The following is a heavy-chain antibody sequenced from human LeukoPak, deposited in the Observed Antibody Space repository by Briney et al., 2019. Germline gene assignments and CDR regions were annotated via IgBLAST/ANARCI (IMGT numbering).Heavy chain of an antibody. CDR3: ARVSPHRKMSYGNQNWFDT. D-gene: IGHD3-16*01. V-gene: IGHV1-18*01. CDR1: GYIFSSFG. Sequence: ASVKVSCKASGYIFSSFGSNWVRQAPGQGLAGMGWFSGYNGYTNYAQKLQVRVTMTTDTSTSTAHMELRSLRSDDTAVYYCARVSPHRKMSYGNQNWFDTWGQGTLVTVSS. CDR2: FSGYNGYT. J-gene: IGHJ5*02.